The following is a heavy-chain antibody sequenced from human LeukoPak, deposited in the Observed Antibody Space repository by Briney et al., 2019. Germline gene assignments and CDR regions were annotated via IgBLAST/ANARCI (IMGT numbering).Heavy chain of an antibody. CDR2: IDQSGST. Sequence: KPSETLSLTCAVSGYSISSGYYWGWIRQPPGKGLEWIGSIDQSGSTYYNPSPKSRVIISVDTSKNQFSLKLSFVTAADTAVYYCARGDFYNYGKPFDSWGQGTLVTVSS. CDR1: GYSISSGYY. J-gene: IGHJ4*02. D-gene: IGHD5-18*01. V-gene: IGHV4-38-2*01. CDR3: ARGDFYNYGKPFDS.